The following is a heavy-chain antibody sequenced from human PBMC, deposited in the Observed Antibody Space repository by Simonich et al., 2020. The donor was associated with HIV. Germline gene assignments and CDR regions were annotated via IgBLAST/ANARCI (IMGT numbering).Heavy chain of an antibody. Sequence: QVQLQQWGAGLLKPSETLSLTRAVYGGSFSGYYWSWIRQPPGKGLEWIGYINDSWKTNYNPSLKRRVTISVATSKNQFSLKLSSVTATDTAVYYCAGRSGASDAFEIWGPGTMVTVSS. D-gene: IGHD1-1*01. V-gene: IGHV4-34*01. CDR1: GGSFSGYY. CDR3: AGRSGASDAFEI. CDR2: INDSWKT. J-gene: IGHJ3*02.